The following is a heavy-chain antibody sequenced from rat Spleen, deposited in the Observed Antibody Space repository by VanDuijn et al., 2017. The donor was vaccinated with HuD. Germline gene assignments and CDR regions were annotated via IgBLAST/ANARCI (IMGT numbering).Heavy chain of an antibody. J-gene: IGHJ2*01. D-gene: IGHD1-1*01. CDR2: ISYSGST. CDR1: GYSITSNY. CDR3: ARFPIYYYSALFDY. Sequence: EVQLQESGPGLVKPSQSLSLTCSVTGYSITSNYWGWIRKFPGNKMEWIGHISYSGSTSYNPSLKSRISITRDTSKNQFFLQVNSVTTEDTATYYCARFPIYYYSALFDYWGQGVMVTVSS. V-gene: IGHV3-1*01.